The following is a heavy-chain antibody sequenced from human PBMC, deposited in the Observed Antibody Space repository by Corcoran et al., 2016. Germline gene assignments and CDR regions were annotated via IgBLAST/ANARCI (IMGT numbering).Heavy chain of an antibody. CDR3: ARHRKSGWYFDL. CDR1: GGSFSDHS. J-gene: IGHJ2*01. CDR2: ISHSGRT. Sequence: QVQLQQWGAGLLKPSETLSLTCAVYGGSFSDHSWSWIRQPPGKGLEWIGVISHSGRTTYNPSLKSRITISADTSKKQFSLKLSSVSAADTAVYYCARHRKSGWYFDLWGRGTLVTVSS. V-gene: IGHV4-34*01. D-gene: IGHD3-10*01.